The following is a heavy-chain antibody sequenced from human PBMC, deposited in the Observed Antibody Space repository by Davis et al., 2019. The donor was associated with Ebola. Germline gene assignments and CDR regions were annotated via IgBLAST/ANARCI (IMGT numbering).Heavy chain of an antibody. Sequence: MPSETLSLTCTVSGGSISRYYWGWIRQPPGKGLEWIGRIYYSGSTYYNPSLKSRVTISVDTSKNQFSLKLSSVTAADTAVYYCARHRLHYYDSSGYSTRGWFDPWGQGTLVTVSS. CDR3: ARHRLHYYDSSGYSTRGWFDP. V-gene: IGHV4-39*01. CDR2: IYYSGST. J-gene: IGHJ5*02. CDR1: GGSISRYY. D-gene: IGHD3-22*01.